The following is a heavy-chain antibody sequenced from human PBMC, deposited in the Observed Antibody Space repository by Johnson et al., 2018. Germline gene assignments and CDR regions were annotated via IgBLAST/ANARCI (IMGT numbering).Heavy chain of an antibody. D-gene: IGHD3-16*01. CDR2: ISGSGGST. CDR1: GFTFDDYA. CDR3: AKGRLGDSSDYYYGMDV. V-gene: IGHV3-23*04. Sequence: VQLVQSGGGLVQPGRSLRLSCAASGFTFDDYAMHWVRQAPGKGLEWVSGISGSGGSTYYADSVKGRFTISRDNSKNTLYLQMNSLRVEDTAVYYCAKGRLGDSSDYYYGMDVWGQGTTVTVSS. J-gene: IGHJ6*02.